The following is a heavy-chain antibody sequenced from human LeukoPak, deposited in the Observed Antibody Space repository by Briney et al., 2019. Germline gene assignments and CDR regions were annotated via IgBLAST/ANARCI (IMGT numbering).Heavy chain of an antibody. CDR1: GFTSSNYA. D-gene: IGHD6-19*01. CDR3: ARDWGRRYSSGWYGDFDY. CDR2: ISYDGSDK. Sequence: PGGSLRLSCAASGFTSSNYAMHWVRQAPGKGLEWVAVISYDGSDKYYADSVKGRFTISRDNSKNTLYLQMNSLRPEDTAVYYCARDWGRRYSSGWYGDFDYWGQGTLVTVSS. J-gene: IGHJ4*02. V-gene: IGHV3-30-3*01.